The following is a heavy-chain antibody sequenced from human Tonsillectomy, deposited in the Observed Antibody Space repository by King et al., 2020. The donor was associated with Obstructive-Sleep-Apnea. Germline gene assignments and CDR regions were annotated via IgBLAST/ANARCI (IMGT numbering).Heavy chain of an antibody. CDR2: SYSGGCT. V-gene: IGHV3-53*04. CDR1: GFTVSSNY. D-gene: IGHD6-19*01. J-gene: IGHJ6*02. CDR3: ARGYIAVAGTPPKLYYYYYYGMDV. Sequence: VQLVESGGGLVQPGGSLRLSCAASGFTVSSNYMSWVRHAPGKGLEWVSVSYSGGCTYYADSVKGRFTISRHNSKNTLYLQMNSLGAEDTAVYYCARGYIAVAGTPPKLYYYYYYGMDVWGQGTTVTVSS.